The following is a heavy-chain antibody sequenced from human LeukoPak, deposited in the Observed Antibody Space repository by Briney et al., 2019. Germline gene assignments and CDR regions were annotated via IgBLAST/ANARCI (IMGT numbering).Heavy chain of an antibody. CDR3: ARRSGSYYDI. CDR2: IYYSGST. V-gene: IGHV4-39*01. CDR1: GGSISRSSYY. J-gene: IGHJ4*02. Sequence: SETLSLTCTVSGGSISRSSYYWGWIRQPPGKGLEWIGSIYYSGSTYYNPSLKSRVTISVDTSKNQFSLKLSSVTAADTAVYYCARRSGSYYDIWGQGTLVTVSS. D-gene: IGHD1-26*01.